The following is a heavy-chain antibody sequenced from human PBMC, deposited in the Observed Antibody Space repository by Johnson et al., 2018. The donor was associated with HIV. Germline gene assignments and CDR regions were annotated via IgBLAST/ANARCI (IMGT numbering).Heavy chain of an antibody. J-gene: IGHJ3*02. Sequence: EVQLVESGGGLVQPGRSLRLSCVASGFSFDRYAFHWVRLGPGEGLGWVSGISWDRRHIAYADSVQGRFTISRDDSKSSLYLEMDSLRIEDTALYYCTRGPRENYLAAFDIWGQGTMVTVSS. CDR1: GFSFDRYA. CDR2: ISWDRRHI. CDR3: TRGPRENYLAAFDI. V-gene: IGHV3-9*01. D-gene: IGHD2/OR15-2a*01.